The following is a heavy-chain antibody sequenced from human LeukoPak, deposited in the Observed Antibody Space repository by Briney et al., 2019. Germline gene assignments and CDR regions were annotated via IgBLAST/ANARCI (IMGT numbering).Heavy chain of an antibody. CDR1: GYTFISYG. CDR2: ISAYNGNT. V-gene: IGHV1-18*04. CDR3: ARAYRSTMVRGAKSYFDY. D-gene: IGHD3-10*01. Sequence: ASVKGSYKASGYTFISYGISWVRQAPVQRLEWMGWISAYNGNTNYAQKLQGRVTMTTDTSTSTAYMELRSLRSDDTAVYYCARAYRSTMVRGAKSYFDYWGQGTLVTVSS. J-gene: IGHJ4*02.